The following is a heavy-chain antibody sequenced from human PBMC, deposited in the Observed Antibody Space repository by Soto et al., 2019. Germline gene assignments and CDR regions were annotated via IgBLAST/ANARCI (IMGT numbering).Heavy chain of an antibody. CDR1: GFTFSDYY. J-gene: IGHJ4*02. CDR2: ISNSSSTI. CDR3: ARENDDFWSGYYKGEIDY. D-gene: IGHD3-3*01. V-gene: IGHV3-11*04. Sequence: GGSLRLSCAASGFTFSDYYMSWIRPAPGKGLEWGSYISNSSSTIYYAVSVKGRFTISIDNAENSLYLQMNSLRDEDTAVYYCARENDDFWSGYYKGEIDYWGQGTLVTVSS.